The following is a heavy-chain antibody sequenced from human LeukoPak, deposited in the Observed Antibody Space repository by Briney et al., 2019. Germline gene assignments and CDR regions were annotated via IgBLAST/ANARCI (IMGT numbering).Heavy chain of an antibody. CDR1: GGSISSGGYY. CDR2: IYHSGST. V-gene: IGHV4-30-2*01. Sequence: SETLSLTCTVSGGSISSGGYYWSWIRQPPGKGLEWIGYIYHSGSTYYNPSLKSRVTISVDTSKNQLSLKLSSVTDADTAVYYCARGGRYCSGGSCRIFDYWGQGSLVIVTS. D-gene: IGHD2-15*01. CDR3: ARGGRYCSGGSCRIFDY. J-gene: IGHJ4*02.